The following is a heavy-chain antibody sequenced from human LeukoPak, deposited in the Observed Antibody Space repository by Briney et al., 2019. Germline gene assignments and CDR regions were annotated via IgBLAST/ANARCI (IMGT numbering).Heavy chain of an antibody. J-gene: IGHJ3*02. Sequence: SETLSLTYAVYGGSFSGYYWSWIRQPPGKGLEWIGEINHSGSTNYNPSLKSRVTISVDTSKNQFSLKLSSVTAADTAVYYCATSARISAFDIWGQGTMVTVSS. CDR2: INHSGST. CDR3: ATSARISAFDI. V-gene: IGHV4-34*01. D-gene: IGHD5-18*01. CDR1: GGSFSGYY.